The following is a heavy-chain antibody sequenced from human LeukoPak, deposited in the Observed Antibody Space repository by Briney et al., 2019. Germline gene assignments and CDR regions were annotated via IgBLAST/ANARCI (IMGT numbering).Heavy chain of an antibody. CDR2: VDYSGST. D-gene: IGHD1-1*01. J-gene: IGHJ4*02. CDR3: ARGIRTGYGY. V-gene: IGHV4-61*01. Sequence: SETLSPTCSVSGGSVSSGNYYWSWIRQPPGKGLEWIGHVDYSGSTSYNPSLKRRVTISLDTSKNQFSLKVMYLTAADTAVYYCARGIRTGYGYWGQGTLVTVSS. CDR1: GGSVSSGNYY.